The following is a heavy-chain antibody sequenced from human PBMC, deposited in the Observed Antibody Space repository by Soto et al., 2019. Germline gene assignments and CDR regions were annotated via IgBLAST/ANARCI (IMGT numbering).Heavy chain of an antibody. V-gene: IGHV1-46*01. CDR1: GYTFTSYY. CDR3: ARDHASAILEWLPPGY. J-gene: IGHJ4*02. CDR2: INPSGGST. Sequence: ASVKVSCKASGYTFTSYYMHWVRQAPGQGLEWMGIINPSGGSTSYAQKFQGRVTMTRDTSTSTVYMELSSLRSEDTAVYYCARDHASAILEWLPPGYWGQGTLVTVSS. D-gene: IGHD3-3*01.